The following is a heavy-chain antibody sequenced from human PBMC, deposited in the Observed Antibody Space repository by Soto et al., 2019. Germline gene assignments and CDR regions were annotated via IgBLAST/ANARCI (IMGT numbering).Heavy chain of an antibody. D-gene: IGHD4-4*01. Sequence: NPSETLSLTCTVSGGSVSSGSYYWSWIRQPPGKGLEWIGYIYYSGSTNYNPSLKSRVTISVDTSKNQFSLKLSSVTAADTAVYYCARVEREKTTVIYFAYWGQGTLVTVSS. CDR1: GGSVSSGSYY. J-gene: IGHJ4*02. CDR2: IYYSGST. CDR3: ARVEREKTTVIYFAY. V-gene: IGHV4-61*01.